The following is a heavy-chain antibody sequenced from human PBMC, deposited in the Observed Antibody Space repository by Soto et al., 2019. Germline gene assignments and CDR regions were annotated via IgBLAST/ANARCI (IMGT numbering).Heavy chain of an antibody. CDR1: GGSIYSSPDY. Sequence: SETLSLTCSVSGGSIYSSPDYWGWIRQPPGKGLEWIGNIYYRGSSYYNPSLKSRATISVDTPKNQFFLRLSSVTATDTAVYFCARLGRDSWGQGALVT. CDR2: IYYRGSS. D-gene: IGHD6-6*01. J-gene: IGHJ4*02. CDR3: ARLGRDS. V-gene: IGHV4-39*01.